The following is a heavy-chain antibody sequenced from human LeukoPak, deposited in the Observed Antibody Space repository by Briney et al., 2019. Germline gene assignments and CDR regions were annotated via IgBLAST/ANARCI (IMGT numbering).Heavy chain of an antibody. Sequence: GGSLRLSCAASGFTLSNYWMTWFRQTPGKGLEWVGNIKPDGSEKYYVDSVKGRFTISRDNAKNSLFPQMSSLRVEDTAIYYCARDYVWGSSESDYWGQGTLVTVSS. D-gene: IGHD7-27*01. CDR2: IKPDGSEK. V-gene: IGHV3-7*01. J-gene: IGHJ4*02. CDR1: GFTLSNYW. CDR3: ARDYVWGSSESDY.